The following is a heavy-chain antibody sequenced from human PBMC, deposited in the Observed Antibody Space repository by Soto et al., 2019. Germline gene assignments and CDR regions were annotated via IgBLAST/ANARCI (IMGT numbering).Heavy chain of an antibody. CDR2: IYYSGST. CDR1: GGSISSSSYY. J-gene: IGHJ6*02. CDR3: ARHGRIMMMPSYYYGMDV. V-gene: IGHV4-39*01. D-gene: IGHD3-16*01. Sequence: TSETLSLTCTVSGGSISSSSYYWGWIRQPPGKGLEWIGSIYYSGSTYYNPSLKSRVTISVDTSKNQFSLKLSSVTAADTAVYYCARHGRIMMMPSYYYGMDVWGQGTTVTVS.